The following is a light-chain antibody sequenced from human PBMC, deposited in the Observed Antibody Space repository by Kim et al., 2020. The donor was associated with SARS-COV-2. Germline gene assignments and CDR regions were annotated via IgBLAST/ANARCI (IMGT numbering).Light chain of an antibody. CDR1: QGVSNNF. J-gene: IGKJ2*01. CDR3: QQYCSSPYT. Sequence: SSTGTNTTKPCRARQGVSNNFTAWSPGTPGQAPRPLIFGASSRDTGIPDRFSCSGSGTDFTLTISTLEPEDFAVYYCQQYCSSPYTFRQGTKLDI. V-gene: IGKV3-20*01. CDR2: GAS.